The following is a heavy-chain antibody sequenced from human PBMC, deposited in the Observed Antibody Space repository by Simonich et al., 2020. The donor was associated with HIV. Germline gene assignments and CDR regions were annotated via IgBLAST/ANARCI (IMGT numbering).Heavy chain of an antibody. Sequence: QVQLQQWGAGLLKPSETLSLTCAVYGGSFSGYYWNWIRQPPGKGLGWIGEINNMGSTNYNPSLKSRVTISVDTSKNQFSLKLSSVTAADTAVYYCARLTAGGLGEYFQHWGQGTLVTVSS. D-gene: IGHD6-13*01. CDR2: INNMGST. CDR3: ARLTAGGLGEYFQH. CDR1: GGSFSGYY. V-gene: IGHV4-34*01. J-gene: IGHJ1*01.